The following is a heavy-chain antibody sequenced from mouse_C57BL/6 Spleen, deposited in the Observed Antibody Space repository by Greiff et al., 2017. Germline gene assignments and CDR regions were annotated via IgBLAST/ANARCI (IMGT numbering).Heavy chain of an antibody. Sequence: QVQLQQSGPGLVQPSQSLSITCTVSGFSLTSYGVHWVRQSPGKGLEWLGVIWSGGSTDYNAAFISRLSISKDNSKSQVFFKMNSLQADDTAIYYCARPYYGSSCGYFDVWGTGTTVTVSS. D-gene: IGHD1-1*01. CDR1: GFSLTSYG. V-gene: IGHV2-2*01. CDR2: IWSGGST. CDR3: ARPYYGSSCGYFDV. J-gene: IGHJ1*03.